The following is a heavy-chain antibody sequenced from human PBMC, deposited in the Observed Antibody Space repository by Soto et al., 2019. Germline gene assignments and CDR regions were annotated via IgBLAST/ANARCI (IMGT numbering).Heavy chain of an antibody. D-gene: IGHD1-20*01. CDR3: ASAYNWNHTLHY. Sequence: SETLSLTCAVYGGSFSGYYWSWIRQPPGKGLEWIGEINHSGSTNYNPSLKSRVTISVDTSKNQFSLKLSSVTAADTAVYYCASAYNWNHTLHYWGQGTLVTVSS. CDR2: INHSGST. V-gene: IGHV4-34*01. CDR1: GGSFSGYY. J-gene: IGHJ4*02.